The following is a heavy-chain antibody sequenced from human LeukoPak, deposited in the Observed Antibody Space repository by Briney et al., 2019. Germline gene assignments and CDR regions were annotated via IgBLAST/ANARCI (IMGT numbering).Heavy chain of an antibody. CDR2: IKSKGGGETT. Sequence: GGSLRLSCAASGFNFNIAWMTWVRQAPGKGLEWVGRIKSKGGGETTDYAAPVRGRITISRDDSKNTLYLQMNSLRAEDTAVYYCARDRSSGSPIDYWGQGTLVTVSS. CDR1: GFNFNIAW. V-gene: IGHV3-15*01. J-gene: IGHJ4*02. D-gene: IGHD3-10*01. CDR3: ARDRSSGSPIDY.